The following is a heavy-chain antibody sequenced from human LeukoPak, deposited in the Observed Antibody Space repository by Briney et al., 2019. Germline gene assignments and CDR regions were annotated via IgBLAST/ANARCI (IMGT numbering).Heavy chain of an antibody. CDR1: GGSIVSSTNY. D-gene: IGHD3-3*01. V-gene: IGHV4-39*01. J-gene: IGHJ6*02. CDR3: TRHWSEFYNYGMGV. CDR2: IFYSGNT. Sequence: SETLTLTCTVFGGSIVSSTNYWAWVRQPPGKGLEWIGSIFYSGNTHYNPSLKSRVTMSVDTSKNEFSLKLTSVPAADTAVYYCTRHWSEFYNYGMGVWGHGTTVTVSS.